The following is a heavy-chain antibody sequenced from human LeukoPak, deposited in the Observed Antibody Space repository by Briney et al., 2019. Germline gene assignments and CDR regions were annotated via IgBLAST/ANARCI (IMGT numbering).Heavy chain of an antibody. V-gene: IGHV1-69*04. J-gene: IGHJ4*02. CDR2: IIPILGIA. Sequence: SVKVSCKASGGTFTSYAISWVRQAPGQGLEWMGRIIPILGIANYAQKFQGRVTITADKSTSTAYMELSSLRSEDTAVDYCARGGYYDSSGYDPGPKIDYWGQGTLVTGSP. D-gene: IGHD3-22*01. CDR3: ARGGYYDSSGYDPGPKIDY. CDR1: GGTFTSYA.